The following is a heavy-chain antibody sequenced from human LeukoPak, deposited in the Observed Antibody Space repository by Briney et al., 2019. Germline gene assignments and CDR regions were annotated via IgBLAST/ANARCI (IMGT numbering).Heavy chain of an antibody. CDR3: ARRKIQGGDYVSDY. J-gene: IGHJ4*02. CDR2: IFPIFGTA. V-gene: IGHV1-69*05. D-gene: IGHD4-17*01. Sequence: GASVKLSCKASGGTFSSYAISWVRQAPGQGLEWMGRIFPIFGTANYAQKFQGGVTITTAESKSTAYMELTSRRPEDTALYYGARRKIQGGDYVSDYWGQGTLVTVSS. CDR1: GGTFSSYA.